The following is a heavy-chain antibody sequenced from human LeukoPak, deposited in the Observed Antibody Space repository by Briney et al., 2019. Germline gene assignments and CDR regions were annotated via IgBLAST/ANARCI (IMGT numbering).Heavy chain of an antibody. V-gene: IGHV3-49*03. CDR2: MRSKAYGGTT. CDR3: TRVRAPGYYYYMDV. CDR1: GFTFGDYA. Sequence: GGSLRLSCTASGFTFGDYAMSWFRQAPGKGLEWVGFMRSKAYGGTTEYAASVKGRFTISRDDSKSIAYLQMSSLKTEDTAVYYCTRVRAPGYYYYMDVWGKGTTVTVSS. D-gene: IGHD3-3*01. J-gene: IGHJ6*03.